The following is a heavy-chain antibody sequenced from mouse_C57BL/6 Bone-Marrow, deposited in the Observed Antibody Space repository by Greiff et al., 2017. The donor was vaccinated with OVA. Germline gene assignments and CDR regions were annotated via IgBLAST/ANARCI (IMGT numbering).Heavy chain of an antibody. CDR2: IDPSDSYT. CDR1: GYTFTSYW. J-gene: IGHJ4*01. Sequence: QVQLQQPGAELVMPGASVKLSCKASGYTFTSYWMHWVKQRPGQGLEWIGEIDPSDSYTNYNQKFKGKSTLTVDKSSSTAYMQLCSLTSEDSAVYYCARRLSYDYDRVYYAMDYWGQGTSVTVSS. D-gene: IGHD2-4*01. CDR3: ARRLSYDYDRVYYAMDY. V-gene: IGHV1-69*01.